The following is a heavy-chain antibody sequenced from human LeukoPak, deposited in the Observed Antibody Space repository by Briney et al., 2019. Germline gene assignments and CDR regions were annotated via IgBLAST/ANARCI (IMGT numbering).Heavy chain of an antibody. CDR3: ARASGGPFMVRDLDFDY. J-gene: IGHJ4*02. V-gene: IGHV4-4*02. Sequence: PSGALSLTCAVSGGSISSSNWWSWVRQPPGKGLEWIGEIYHSGSTNYNPSLKSRVTISVDKSKNQFSLKLSSVTAADTAVYYCARASGGPFMVRDLDFDYWGQGTLVTVSS. CDR1: GGSISSSNW. D-gene: IGHD3-10*01. CDR2: IYHSGST.